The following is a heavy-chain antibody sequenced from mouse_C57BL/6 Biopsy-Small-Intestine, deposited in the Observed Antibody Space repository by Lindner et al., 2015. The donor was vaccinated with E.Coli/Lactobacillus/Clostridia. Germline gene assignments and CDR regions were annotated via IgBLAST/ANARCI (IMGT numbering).Heavy chain of an antibody. CDR2: IIPMFGTT. V-gene: IGHV1-81*01. D-gene: IGHD1-1*02. CDR3: AVELVGSYRQFDY. Sequence: SVKVSCKTSGGTFSSYAISWVRQAPGQGLEWMGRIIPMFGTTNYAQKFQGRVTITADESTSTAYMELSSLRSEDTAVYYCAVELVGSYRQFDYWGQGTLVTVSS. J-gene: IGHJ4*01. CDR1: GGTFSSYA.